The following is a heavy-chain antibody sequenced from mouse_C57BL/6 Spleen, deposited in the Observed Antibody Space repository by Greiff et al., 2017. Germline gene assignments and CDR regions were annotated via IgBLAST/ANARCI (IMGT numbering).Heavy chain of an antibody. CDR2: ISSGSSTI. CDR3: ARCYYGRGYYFDY. D-gene: IGHD1-1*01. J-gene: IGHJ2*01. Sequence: DVKLQESGGGLVKPGGSLKLSCAASGFTFSDYGMHWVRQAPEKGLEWVAYISSGSSTIYYADTVKGRFTISRDNAKNTLFLQMTSLRSEDTAMYYCARCYYGRGYYFDYWGQGTTLTVSS. V-gene: IGHV5-17*01. CDR1: GFTFSDYG.